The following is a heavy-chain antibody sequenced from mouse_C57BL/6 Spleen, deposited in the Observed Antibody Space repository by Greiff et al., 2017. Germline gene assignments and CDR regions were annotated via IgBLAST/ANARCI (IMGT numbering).Heavy chain of an antibody. V-gene: IGHV1-61*01. J-gene: IGHJ4*01. CDR1: GYTFTSYW. CDR2: IYPSDSET. D-gene: IGHD3-2*02. CDR3: ARASSGSHMDY. Sequence: VQLQQPGAELVRPGSSVKLSCKASGYTFTSYWMDWVKQRPGQGLEWIGNIYPSDSETHYNQKFKDKATFTVDKSSSTAYMQLSSLTSEDSAVYYCARASSGSHMDYWGQGTSVTVSS.